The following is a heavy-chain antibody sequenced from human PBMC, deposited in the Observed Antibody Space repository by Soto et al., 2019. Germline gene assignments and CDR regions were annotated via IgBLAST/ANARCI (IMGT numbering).Heavy chain of an antibody. D-gene: IGHD3-9*01. J-gene: IGHJ5*02. V-gene: IGHV5-51*01. Sequence: GESLKISCKGSGYSFTSYWIGWVRQMPGKGLEWMGIIYPGDSDTRYSPSFQGQVTISADKSISTAYLQWSSLKASDTAMYYCAILAEDILTGPTAESGWFDPWGQGTLVTVSS. CDR2: IYPGDSDT. CDR3: AILAEDILTGPTAESGWFDP. CDR1: GYSFTSYW.